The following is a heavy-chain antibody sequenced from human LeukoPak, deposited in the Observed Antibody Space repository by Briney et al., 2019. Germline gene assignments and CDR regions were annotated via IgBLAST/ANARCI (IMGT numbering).Heavy chain of an antibody. CDR3: AKDQAGGELLNWFDP. CDR1: GFTFSSYG. V-gene: IGHV3-30*18. CDR2: ISYDGSNK. Sequence: PGGSLRLSCAASGFTFSSYGMHWVRQAPGKGLGWVAVISYDGSNKYYADSVKGRFTISRDNSKNTLYLQMNSLRAEDTAVYYCAKDQAGGELLNWFDPWGQGTLVTVSS. D-gene: IGHD1-26*01. J-gene: IGHJ5*02.